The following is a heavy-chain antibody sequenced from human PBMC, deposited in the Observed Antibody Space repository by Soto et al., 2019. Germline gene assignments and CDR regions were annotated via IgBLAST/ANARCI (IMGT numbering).Heavy chain of an antibody. Sequence: GVCIRLSGAASGFSFGTFAIAWVHQRPGNGLQWISSPSGDGGSTYYNNTLSARFTTSRDNSNSPLFLQMKNLKSQDTAVYFCAKIHRATTVVTRYWYFDIWGRGTLVTVSS. CDR2: PSGDGGST. CDR1: GFSFGTFA. D-gene: IGHD4-17*01. J-gene: IGHJ2*01. V-gene: IGHV3-23*01. CDR3: AKIHRATTVVTRYWYFDI.